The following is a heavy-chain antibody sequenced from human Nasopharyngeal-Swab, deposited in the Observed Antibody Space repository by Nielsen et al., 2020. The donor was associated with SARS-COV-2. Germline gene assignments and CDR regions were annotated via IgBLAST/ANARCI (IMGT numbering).Heavy chain of an antibody. J-gene: IGHJ4*02. CDR3: AKHSPHSPPGDRVFDY. CDR1: RFSFGDCG. V-gene: IGHV3-23*01. D-gene: IGHD7-27*01. Sequence: GGSLRLSCAASRFSFGDCGLIWVRQAPGKGLEWVSGISSSGESTYYSDSVRGRFTISRDNSKRTLYLQMNSLRAEDTAIYYCAKHSPHSPPGDRVFDYWGRGTLVTVSS. CDR2: ISSSGEST.